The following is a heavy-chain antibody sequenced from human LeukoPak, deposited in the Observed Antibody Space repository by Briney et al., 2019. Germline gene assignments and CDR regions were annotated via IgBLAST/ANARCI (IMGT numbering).Heavy chain of an antibody. J-gene: IGHJ4*02. Sequence: SETLSLTCTVSGGSISSYYWSWIRQPPGKGLEWIGYIYTSGSTNYNPSLKSRVTISVDTSKNQFSLKLSSVTAADTAVYYCARHGFYYAPLWGQGTLVTVSS. CDR3: ARHGFYYAPL. CDR1: GGSISSYY. V-gene: IGHV4-4*09. CDR2: IYTSGST. D-gene: IGHD3-10*01.